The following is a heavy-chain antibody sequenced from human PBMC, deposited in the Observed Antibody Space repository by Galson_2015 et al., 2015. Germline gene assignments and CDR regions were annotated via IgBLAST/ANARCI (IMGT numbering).Heavy chain of an antibody. V-gene: IGHV4-59*08. J-gene: IGHJ6*03. CDR1: GGSISSFY. CDR3: ARASLERLDGYYMDV. D-gene: IGHD1-1*01. CDR2: IYYGGST. Sequence: SETLSLTCTVSGGSISSFYWSWIRQPPGKGLEWIGYIYYGGSTNYNPSLKSRVTISVDTSKNQFSLKLNSVTAADTAIYYCARASLERLDGYYMDVWGKGTTVTVSS.